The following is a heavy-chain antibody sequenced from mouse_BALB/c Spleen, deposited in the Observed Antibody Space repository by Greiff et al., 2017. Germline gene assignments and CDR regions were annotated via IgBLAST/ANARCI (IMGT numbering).Heavy chain of an antibody. CDR2: IYPGSGNT. Sequence: QVQLKESGAELARPGASVKLSCKASGYTFTDYYINWVKQRTGQGLEWIGEIYPGSGNTYYNEKFKGKATLTADKSSSTAYMQLSSLTSEDSAVYFCARVGFRREAWFAYWGQGTLVTVSA. J-gene: IGHJ3*01. CDR3: ARVGFRREAWFAY. V-gene: IGHV1-77*01. D-gene: IGHD4-1*01. CDR1: GYTFTDYY.